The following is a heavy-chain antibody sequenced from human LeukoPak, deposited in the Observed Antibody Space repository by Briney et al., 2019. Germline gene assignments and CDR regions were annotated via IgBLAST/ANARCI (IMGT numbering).Heavy chain of an antibody. J-gene: IGHJ6*04. CDR3: ARDGSTMDV. CDR2: IYTSGST. Sequence: SETLSLTCTVSGGSISSGSYYWSWIRQPAGKGLEWIGRIYTSGSTNYNPSLKSRVTISVDTSKNQFSLKLSSVTAADTAVYYCARDGSTMDVWGKGTTVTVSS. V-gene: IGHV4-61*02. D-gene: IGHD2-2*01. CDR1: GGSISSGSYY.